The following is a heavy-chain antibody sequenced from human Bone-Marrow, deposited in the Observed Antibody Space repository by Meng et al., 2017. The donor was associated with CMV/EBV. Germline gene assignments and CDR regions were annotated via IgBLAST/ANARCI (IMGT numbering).Heavy chain of an antibody. V-gene: IGHV3-30-3*01. CDR2: ISYDGSNK. J-gene: IGHJ4*02. CDR1: GFTFSSYA. CDR3: ARGSVHDYYDSSGYQGDFGY. D-gene: IGHD3-22*01. Sequence: GGSLRLSCAASGFTFSSYAMHWVRQAPGKGLEWVAVISYDGSNKYYADSVKGRFTISRDNSKNTLYLQMNSLRAEDTAVYYCARGSVHDYYDSSGYQGDFGYWGQGKLVNVSS.